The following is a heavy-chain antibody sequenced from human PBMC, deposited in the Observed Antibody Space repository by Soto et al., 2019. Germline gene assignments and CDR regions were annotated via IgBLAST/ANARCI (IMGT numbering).Heavy chain of an antibody. D-gene: IGHD3-3*01. CDR2: IYPSDSDT. V-gene: IGHV5-51*01. J-gene: IGHJ4*02. CDR3: ARGGVSTRTFDY. Sequence: PGESLKISCKGSGYNFAGYWIAWVRRMPGKGLGLMGIIYPSDSDTRYRPSFQGQVTISADKSISSAYLQWSSLRASDTAMYYCARGGVSTRTFDYWGQGTPVTVSS. CDR1: GYNFAGYW.